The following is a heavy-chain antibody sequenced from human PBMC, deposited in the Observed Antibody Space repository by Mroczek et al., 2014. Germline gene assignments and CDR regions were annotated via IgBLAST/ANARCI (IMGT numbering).Heavy chain of an antibody. CDR3: ARGTVGSGYYLYYFDY. Sequence: QVQLQESGPGLVKPSQTLSLTCTVSGGSISSGGYYWSWIRQHPGKGLEWIGYIYYSGSTYYNPSLKSRVTISVDTSKNQFSLKLSSVTAADTAVYYCARGTVGSGYYLYYFDYWGQGTLVTVSS. J-gene: IGHJ4*02. D-gene: IGHD3-22*01. CDR1: GGSISSGGYY. CDR2: IYYSGST. V-gene: IGHV4-31*03.